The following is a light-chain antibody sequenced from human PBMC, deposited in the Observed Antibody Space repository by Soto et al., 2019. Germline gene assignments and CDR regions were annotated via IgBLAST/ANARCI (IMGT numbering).Light chain of an antibody. CDR1: ISNIGSNY. CDR3: AGRDDSPSGHWV. J-gene: IGLJ3*02. Sequence: QSVLTQPPSASGTPGQRVTISCSGSISNIGSNYVSWYQHLPGAAPKLLIYRSDQRPSGVPDRFSGSKSGTSASLAISGLRSEDEADYFCAGRDDSPSGHWVFGGGTKLTVL. CDR2: RSD. V-gene: IGLV1-47*01.